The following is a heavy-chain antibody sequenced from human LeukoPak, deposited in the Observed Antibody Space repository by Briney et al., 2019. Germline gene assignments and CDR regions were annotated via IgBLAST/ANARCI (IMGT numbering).Heavy chain of an antibody. J-gene: IGHJ4*02. CDR3: ARGPRYCNNISCHELDY. CDR1: GGSFSGYY. V-gene: IGHV4-34*01. CDR2: INQSGGT. D-gene: IGHD2-2*01. Sequence: PSETLSLTCAVYGGSFSGYYLSWIRQPPGKGLEWIGEINQSGGTNYNPSLRSRITISVDTSKNQFSLKLSSVTAADTAVYYCARGPRYCNNISCHELDYWGQGTLVTVSS.